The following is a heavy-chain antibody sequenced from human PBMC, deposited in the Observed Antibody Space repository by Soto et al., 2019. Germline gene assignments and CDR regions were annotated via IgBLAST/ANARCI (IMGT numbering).Heavy chain of an antibody. V-gene: IGHV1-46*01. CDR1: GYTFTKYY. CDR2: INPSGGST. J-gene: IGHJ6*02. CDR3: ARDTAEGIRFLEWPHYYYYGMDV. Sequence: SVKVSCKAPGYTFTKYYMHWVRQAPGQGLEWMGIINPSGGSTSYAQKFQGRVTMTRDTSTSTVYMELSSLRSEDTAVYYCARDTAEGIRFLEWPHYYYYGMDVWGQGTTVTVSS. D-gene: IGHD3-3*01.